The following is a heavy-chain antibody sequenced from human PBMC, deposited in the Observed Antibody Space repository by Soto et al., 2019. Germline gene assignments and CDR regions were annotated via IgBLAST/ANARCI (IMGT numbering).Heavy chain of an antibody. CDR3: ARHPERIAEIGWFDP. CDR1: GFTFSSYS. J-gene: IGHJ5*02. V-gene: IGHV3-48*01. CDR2: ISSSSSTI. D-gene: IGHD6-13*01. Sequence: EVQLVESGGGLVQPGGSLRLSCAASGFTFSSYSMNWVRQAPGKGLEWVSYISSSSSTIYYADSVKGRFTISRDNAKNSPYLQMNSQRAEDTAVYYCARHPERIAEIGWFDPWGQGTLVTVSS.